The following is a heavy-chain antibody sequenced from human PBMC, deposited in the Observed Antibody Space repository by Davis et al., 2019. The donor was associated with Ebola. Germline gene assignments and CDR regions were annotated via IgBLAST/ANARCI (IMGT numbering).Heavy chain of an antibody. CDR2: TYYSSKWYH. Sequence: HSQTLSLTCAISGDSVSSGGWNWIRQSPSRGLEWLGRTYYSSKWYHDYAVSVKSRMTINPDTSKNQFSLQLNSVTPEDTAVYYCARGWLRTGLDIWGQGTMVIVFS. CDR1: GDSVSSGG. D-gene: IGHD5-24*01. V-gene: IGHV6-1*01. CDR3: ARGWLRTGLDI. J-gene: IGHJ3*02.